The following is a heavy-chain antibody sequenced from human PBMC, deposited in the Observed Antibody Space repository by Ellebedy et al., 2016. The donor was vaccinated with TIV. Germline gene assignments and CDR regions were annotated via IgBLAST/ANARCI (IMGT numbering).Heavy chain of an antibody. J-gene: IGHJ4*02. D-gene: IGHD1-26*01. CDR2: INTDGSST. CDR1: GFTFSSYW. CDR3: ARGGVVGAQDY. Sequence: GGSLRLSCAASGFTFSSYWMHWVRQAPGKGLVWVSRINTDGSSTSYADSVKGRFTISRDNAKNTLYLQMNSLRAEDTAVYYCARGGVVGAQDYWGQGTLVTVSS. V-gene: IGHV3-74*01.